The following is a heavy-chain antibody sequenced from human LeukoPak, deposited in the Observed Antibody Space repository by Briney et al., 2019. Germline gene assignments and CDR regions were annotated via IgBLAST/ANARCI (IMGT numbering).Heavy chain of an antibody. V-gene: IGHV4-4*07. CDR2: MFYSGNT. Sequence: SETLSLTCTVSGASITSYHWSWIRQPAGKGLEWIGRMFYSGNTDYNPSLKSRLTMSIDTSKNQFSLKLSSVTAADTAVYYCARGSPYYYDSSGYYLGYWGQGTLVTVSS. CDR1: GASITSYH. J-gene: IGHJ4*02. CDR3: ARGSPYYYDSSGYYLGY. D-gene: IGHD3-22*01.